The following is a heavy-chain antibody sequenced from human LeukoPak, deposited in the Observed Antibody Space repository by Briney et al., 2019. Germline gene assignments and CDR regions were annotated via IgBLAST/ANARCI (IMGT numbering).Heavy chain of an antibody. CDR3: ARRHHNWDY. CDR2: IYTSGST. Sequence: SETLSLTCTVSGASISSFFWSWIRQPAGKGLEWIGRIYTSGSTNYNPSLASRVTMSVDTSKNQFSLKLNSVTAADTAVYYCARRHHNWDYWGQGTLVTVSS. V-gene: IGHV4-4*07. J-gene: IGHJ4*02. CDR1: GASISSFF. D-gene: IGHD5-24*01.